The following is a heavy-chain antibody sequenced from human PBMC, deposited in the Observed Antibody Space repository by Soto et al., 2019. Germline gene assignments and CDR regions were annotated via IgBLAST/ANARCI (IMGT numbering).Heavy chain of an antibody. J-gene: IGHJ5*02. D-gene: IGHD3-22*01. Sequence: ASVQVSCKASGYTFTSYGISWVRQAPGQGLEWMGWISAYNGNTNYAQKLQGRVTMTTDKSTSRAYMELRSLRSDDTAVYYCARETRCPYYYNSRGPPGWFHPWGQATFVTVS. V-gene: IGHV1-18*04. CDR2: ISAYNGNT. CDR1: GYTFTSYG. CDR3: ARETRCPYYYNSRGPPGWFHP.